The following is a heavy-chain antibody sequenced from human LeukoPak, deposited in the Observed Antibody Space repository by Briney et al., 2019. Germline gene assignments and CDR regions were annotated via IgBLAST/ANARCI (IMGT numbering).Heavy chain of an antibody. Sequence: GESLKISCKSSGYSFTSYWIGWVRQMPGKGLEWMGIIYPGDSDTRYSPSFQGQVTISADKSISTAYLQWSSLKASDAAMYYCARQSQEDYFDYWGQGTLVTVSS. CDR1: GYSFTSYW. J-gene: IGHJ4*02. CDR2: IYPGDSDT. CDR3: ARQSQEDYFDY. V-gene: IGHV5-51*01.